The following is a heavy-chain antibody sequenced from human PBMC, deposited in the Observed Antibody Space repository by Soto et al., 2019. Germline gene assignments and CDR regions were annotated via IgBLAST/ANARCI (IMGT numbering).Heavy chain of an antibody. J-gene: IGHJ4*02. CDR1: GGSISSGGFY. D-gene: IGHD3-10*01. CDR3: ASGVSTVVRGPGN. Sequence: SETLSLTCTVSGGSISSGGFYWSWIRQHPGKGLEWIGYIYYSGSTYYNPSLKRRVTISVDTSKNQFSLKLSSVTAADTAVYSCASGVSTVVRGPGNWGPGALVTVFS. CDR2: IYYSGST. V-gene: IGHV4-31*03.